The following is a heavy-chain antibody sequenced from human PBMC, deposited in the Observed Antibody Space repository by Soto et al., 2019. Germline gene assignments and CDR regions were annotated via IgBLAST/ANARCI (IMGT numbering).Heavy chain of an antibody. CDR3: ARRSNLGVYFDF. D-gene: IGHD3-3*01. V-gene: IGHV4-39*01. CDR2: LYYTGTP. J-gene: IGHJ4*02. CDR1: GDSISSNSYY. Sequence: QLQLQESGPGLVKPSETLSLTCTVSGDSISSNSYYWGWIRLSPGMGLEWIGNLYYTGTPYYNPSFRSRVSISKDTSKNQFSLILGSVTAGDTAVYCCARRSNLGVYFDFWGQGALVTVSS.